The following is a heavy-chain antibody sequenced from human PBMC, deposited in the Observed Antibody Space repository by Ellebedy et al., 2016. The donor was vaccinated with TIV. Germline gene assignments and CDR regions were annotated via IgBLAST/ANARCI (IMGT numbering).Heavy chain of an antibody. D-gene: IGHD6-19*01. V-gene: IGHV1-18*01. CDR3: ARLRETRYSSGWYPPDY. CDR1: GYTFTSYG. CDR2: ISAYNGNT. J-gene: IGHJ4*02. Sequence: ASVKVSCKASGYTFTSYGISWVRQAPGQGLEWVGWISAYNGNTNYAQKLQGRVTMTTDTSTSTAYMELRSLRSDDTAVYYCARLRETRYSSGWYPPDYWGQGTLVTVSS.